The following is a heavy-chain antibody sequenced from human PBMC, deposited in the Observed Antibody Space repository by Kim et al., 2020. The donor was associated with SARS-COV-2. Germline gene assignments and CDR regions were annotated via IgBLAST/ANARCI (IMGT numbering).Heavy chain of an antibody. D-gene: IGHD6-13*01. CDR1: GFTFSSYV. J-gene: IGHJ3*01. CDR2: ISDSGTST. Sequence: GGSLRLSCVASGFTFSSYVMTWVRQAPGKGLAWVSSISDSGTSTYYADSVKGRFTLSRDNSKNTLYLQMNSLRAEDTAVYYCAQGGGSFNVWGQGTVVTVSS. CDR3: AQGGGSFNV. V-gene: IGHV3-23*01.